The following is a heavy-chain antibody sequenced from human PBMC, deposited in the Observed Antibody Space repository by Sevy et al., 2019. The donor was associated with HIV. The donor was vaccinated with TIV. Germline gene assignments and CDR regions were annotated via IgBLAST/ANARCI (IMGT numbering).Heavy chain of an antibody. D-gene: IGHD1-26*01. J-gene: IGHJ6*02. CDR1: GYNFNIYT. V-gene: IGHV1-18*01. Sequence: ASVKVSCQSSGYNFNIYTIHWVRQARGQGLEWVGRISPYDGDTDYAHNFHGRVSLTMDTSTSTAYLGLTSPRSDDTAVYFCTRDTWELLTGIAYYYSGMDVWGQGTTVTVS. CDR3: TRDTWELLTGIAYYYSGMDV. CDR2: ISPYDGDT.